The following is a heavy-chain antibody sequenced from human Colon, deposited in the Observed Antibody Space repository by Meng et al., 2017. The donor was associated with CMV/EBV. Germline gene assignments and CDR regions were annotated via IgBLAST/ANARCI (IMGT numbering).Heavy chain of an antibody. D-gene: IGHD6-19*01. V-gene: IGHV4-61*01. Sequence: SETLSLTCSVSGGSVNSGSYYWTWIRQRPGEGLEWIGYISYSGNTNYNPSLKTRLTIEVDTSKTQFSLKLTSVSAADTAMYYCAREASGWSTGIDYWGRGTLVTVSS. CDR1: GGSVNSGSYY. J-gene: IGHJ4*02. CDR2: ISYSGNT. CDR3: AREASGWSTGIDY.